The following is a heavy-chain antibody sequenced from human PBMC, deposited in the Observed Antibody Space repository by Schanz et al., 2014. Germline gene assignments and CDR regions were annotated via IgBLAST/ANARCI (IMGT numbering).Heavy chain of an antibody. D-gene: IGHD3-10*01. J-gene: IGHJ3*02. Sequence: VQLLESGGTVVQPGGSLRVSCAASGFVFRTFAMYWVRQAPGKGLEWVAVIWYNGSNKYYADSVRGRFTISRDNSKNTLYLQMNSLRAEDTAVYYCAKAKSGAHGAFDIWGQGTMVTVSS. CDR3: AKAKSGAHGAFDI. CDR1: GFVFRTFA. V-gene: IGHV3-33*06. CDR2: IWYNGSNK.